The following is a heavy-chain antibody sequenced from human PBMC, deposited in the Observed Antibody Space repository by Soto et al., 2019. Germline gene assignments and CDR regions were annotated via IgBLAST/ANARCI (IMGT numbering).Heavy chain of an antibody. Sequence: GGSLRLSCAASGFTFSSYWMSWVRQAPGKGLEWVANIKQDGSEKYYVDSVKGRFTISRDNAKNSLYLQMNSLRAEDTAVYYCGLSGSYYDNWLDPWGQGTLVTISS. D-gene: IGHD3-10*01. CDR1: GFTFSSYW. CDR3: GLSGSYYDNWLDP. V-gene: IGHV3-7*05. CDR2: IKQDGSEK. J-gene: IGHJ5*02.